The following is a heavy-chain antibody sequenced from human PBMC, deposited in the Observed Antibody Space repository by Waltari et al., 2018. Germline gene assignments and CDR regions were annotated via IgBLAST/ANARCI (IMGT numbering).Heavy chain of an antibody. CDR3: ARGLRIVGATKAFDP. CDR1: GYTFTSYA. J-gene: IGHJ5*02. V-gene: IGHV1-3*01. CDR2: INAGNGNT. Sequence: QVQLVQSGAEVKKPGASVKVSCKASGYTFTSYAMHWVRQAPGQRLEWLGWINAGNGNTKYSQKFQGRVTITRNTSISTAYMELSSLRAEDTAVYYCARGLRIVGATKAFDPWGQGTLVTVSS. D-gene: IGHD1-26*01.